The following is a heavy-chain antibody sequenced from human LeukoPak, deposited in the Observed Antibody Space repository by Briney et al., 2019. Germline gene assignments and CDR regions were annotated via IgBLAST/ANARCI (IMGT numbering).Heavy chain of an antibody. D-gene: IGHD4/OR15-4a*01. CDR1: GVSISSSSFY. CDR2: IYYSGST. V-gene: IGHV4-39*07. Sequence: SETLSLTCTVSGVSISSSSFYWGWIRQPPGKGLEWIGSIYYSGSTYYNPSLKSRVTISVDTSKNQFSLKLSSVTAADTAVYYCARGYFMVAFDYWGQGTLVTVSS. J-gene: IGHJ4*02. CDR3: ARGYFMVAFDY.